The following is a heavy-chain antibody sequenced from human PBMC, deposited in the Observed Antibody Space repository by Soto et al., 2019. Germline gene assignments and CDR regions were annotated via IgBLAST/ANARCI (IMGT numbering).Heavy chain of an antibody. CDR1: GFPFSNYA. V-gene: IGHV3-23*01. CDR2: IVDSGTRT. CDR3: AKSMSTQIVLSMH. D-gene: IGHD3-10*02. J-gene: IGHJ1*01. Sequence: EVQLLESGGGLVQPGGSLRLSCAASGFPFSNYAMSWVRQAPGEGLEWVEGIVDSGTRTFYADSVKGRFTICRDNSKNTGYLQLNSLRPEDTSFYYSAKSMSTQIVLSMHWGQGTLVTVSS.